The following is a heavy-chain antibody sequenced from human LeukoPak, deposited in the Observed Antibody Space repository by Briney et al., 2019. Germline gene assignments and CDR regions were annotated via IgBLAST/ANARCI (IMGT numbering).Heavy chain of an antibody. CDR1: GFTFSSYG. D-gene: IGHD1-26*01. Sequence: GGSLRLSCAASGFTFSSYGMHWVRQAPGKGLEWVAVISYDGSNKYYADSVKGRFTISRDNAKNSLYLQLNSLRAEDTAVYYCARDSSGVGVDFDYWGQGTLVTVSS. CDR3: ARDSSGVGVDFDY. V-gene: IGHV3-30*03. CDR2: ISYDGSNK. J-gene: IGHJ4*02.